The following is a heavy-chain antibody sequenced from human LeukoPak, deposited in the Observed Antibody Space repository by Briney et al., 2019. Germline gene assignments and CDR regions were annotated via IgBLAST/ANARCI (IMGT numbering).Heavy chain of an antibody. Sequence: SETLPLTCTVSGGSISSYYWSWIRQPPGKGLEWIGYIYYSGSTNYNPSLKSRVTISVDTSKNQFSLKLSSVTAADTAVYYCARGRYSSSWYGWFDPWGQGTLVTVSS. CDR2: IYYSGST. V-gene: IGHV4-59*01. CDR1: GGSISSYY. CDR3: ARGRYSSSWYGWFDP. D-gene: IGHD6-13*01. J-gene: IGHJ5*02.